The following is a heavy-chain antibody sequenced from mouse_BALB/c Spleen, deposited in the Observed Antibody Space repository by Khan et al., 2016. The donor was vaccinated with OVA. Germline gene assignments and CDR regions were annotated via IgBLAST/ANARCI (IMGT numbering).Heavy chain of an antibody. J-gene: IGHJ3*01. Sequence: EVQLVESGAELVKPGASVNLSCSASGFNITDSYIHWVKQRPEQGLEWIGRIDPPNDDSKYGPKFQDKATLTADTSSNTAYLQLTSLTSEDTAVYCCATLAGDPFAYWGQGTMVSVSA. V-gene: IGHV14-3*02. CDR1: GFNITDSY. CDR3: ATLAGDPFAY. D-gene: IGHD2-13*01. CDR2: IDPPNDDS.